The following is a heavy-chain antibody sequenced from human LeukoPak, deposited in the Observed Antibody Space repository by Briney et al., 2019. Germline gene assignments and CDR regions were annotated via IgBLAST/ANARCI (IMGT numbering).Heavy chain of an antibody. J-gene: IGHJ6*04. CDR3: ARDLVGRGDPLLDV. D-gene: IGHD4-17*01. V-gene: IGHV1-18*01. CDR1: GYTFTSYG. CDR2: ISAYNGNT. Sequence: ASVKVSCKASGYTFTSYGISWVRQAPEQGLEWMGWISAYNGNTNYAQKLQGRVTMTTDTSTSTAYMELRSLRSDDTAVYYCARDLVGRGDPLLDVWGKGTTVTVSS.